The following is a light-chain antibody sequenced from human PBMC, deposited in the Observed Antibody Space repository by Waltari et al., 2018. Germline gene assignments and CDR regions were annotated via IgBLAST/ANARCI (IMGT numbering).Light chain of an antibody. CDR2: EVT. Sequence: QSALTQPASVSGSPGQSITISCTDVGTYNFVSWYQQYPGKAPKLMIYEVTKRPSGVSTRFSGSKSGNTASLTISGLQGEDEADYYCCSYAGSSTWVFGGGTKVTVL. CDR3: CSYAGSSTWV. J-gene: IGLJ3*02. V-gene: IGLV2-23*02. CDR1: VGTYNF.